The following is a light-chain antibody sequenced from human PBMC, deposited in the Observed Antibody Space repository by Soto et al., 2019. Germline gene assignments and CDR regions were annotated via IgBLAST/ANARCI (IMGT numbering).Light chain of an antibody. CDR3: QQDGT. J-gene: IGKJ1*01. CDR1: QSVSSN. Sequence: EILMTQSPATLSVSPWERATLSCRASQSVSSNLAWYQQRPGQAPRLLIYGASTRATGIPARFSGSGSGTEFTLTISSLQYEDFAVYYCQQDGTFGQGTKVDI. V-gene: IGKV3-15*01. CDR2: GAS.